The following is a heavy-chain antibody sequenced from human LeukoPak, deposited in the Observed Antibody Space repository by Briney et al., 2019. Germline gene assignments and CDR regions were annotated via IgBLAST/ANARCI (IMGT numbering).Heavy chain of an antibody. CDR1: GASNRSSSYD. CDR2: SYYSGST. D-gene: IGHD3-10*01. CDR3: ASLSGSGSQFDY. V-gene: IGHV4-39*01. J-gene: IGHJ4*02. Sequence: SETLSLTCTVSGASNRSSSYDWGWIRQPPGKGLEWIGTSYYSGSTYYNPSLKSRVTMSVDTSKNQFSLKQSSVTDADTAVYYCASLSGSGSQFDYWGQGTLVTVSS.